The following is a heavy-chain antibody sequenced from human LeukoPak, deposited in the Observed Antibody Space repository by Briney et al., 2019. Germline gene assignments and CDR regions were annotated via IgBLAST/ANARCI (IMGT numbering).Heavy chain of an antibody. CDR1: GYTFISYV. Sequence: ASVKVSCKASGYTFISYVVNWVREAPGQRLEWLGWVSGYNDNTKYAQKFQGRVTMTKDTSTSIAYMELRSLRSDDTAVYYCARSITLVRGVFDYWGQGTLVTVSS. CDR2: VSGYNDNT. D-gene: IGHD3-10*01. V-gene: IGHV1-18*01. J-gene: IGHJ4*02. CDR3: ARSITLVRGVFDY.